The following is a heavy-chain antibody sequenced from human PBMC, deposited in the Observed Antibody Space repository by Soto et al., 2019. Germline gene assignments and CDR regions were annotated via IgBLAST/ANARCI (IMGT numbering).Heavy chain of an antibody. Sequence: QVRLQESGPGLVKPSETLSLTCTVSGGSVSPYYWTWVRRPPGKGLEWIAYIYYDGTTNYNPSLKSRVTISVDTSKNQFSLRLTSVTAADTAVYYCARGRHWLDYWGQGTLLTVSS. CDR1: GGSVSPYY. CDR2: IYYDGTT. J-gene: IGHJ4*02. D-gene: IGHD6-19*01. CDR3: ARGRHWLDY. V-gene: IGHV4-59*02.